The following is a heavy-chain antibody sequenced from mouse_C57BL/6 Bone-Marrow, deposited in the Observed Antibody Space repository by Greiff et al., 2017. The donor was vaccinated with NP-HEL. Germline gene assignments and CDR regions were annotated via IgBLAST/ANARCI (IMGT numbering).Heavy chain of an antibody. D-gene: IGHD2-2*01. Sequence: VMLVESGAELVRPGASVKLSCKASGYTFTDYYINWVKQRPGQGLEWIARIYPGSGNTYYNEKFKGKATLTAAISSSTAYLQLSSLTSDDSAVYFYACILWLRYSMDYWGQGTSVTVSS. CDR1: GYTFTDYY. J-gene: IGHJ4*01. CDR3: ACILWLRYSMDY. CDR2: IYPGSGNT. V-gene: IGHV1-76*01.